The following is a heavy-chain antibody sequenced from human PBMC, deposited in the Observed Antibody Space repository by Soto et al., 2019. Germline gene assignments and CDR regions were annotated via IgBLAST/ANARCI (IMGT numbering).Heavy chain of an antibody. Sequence: SVSGGSVSSTSHYWGWIRQPPGKGLEWIGNIYYSGSTYYNPSLKSRVTISVDTSKNQFSLKLYSVAAADTAVYYCARHKETSNWYLLPDYWGQGTLVTVSS. D-gene: IGHD6-13*01. J-gene: IGHJ4*02. CDR3: ARHKETSNWYLLPDY. CDR2: IYYSGST. V-gene: IGHV4-39*01. CDR1: GGSVSSTSHY.